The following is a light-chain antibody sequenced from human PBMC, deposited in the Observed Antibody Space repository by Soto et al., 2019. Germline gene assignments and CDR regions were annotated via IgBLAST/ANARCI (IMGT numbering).Light chain of an antibody. CDR3: QQYGSSPRT. Sequence: EIVLTQSPGTLSLSPGERATLSCRASQSVSSSYLAWYQQKPGQAPRLLIYGASSRATGIADRFSGSGSGTDFTLTISRLEPEDFAVYYCQQYGSSPRTFGQETKVEIK. CDR2: GAS. V-gene: IGKV3-20*01. J-gene: IGKJ1*01. CDR1: QSVSSSY.